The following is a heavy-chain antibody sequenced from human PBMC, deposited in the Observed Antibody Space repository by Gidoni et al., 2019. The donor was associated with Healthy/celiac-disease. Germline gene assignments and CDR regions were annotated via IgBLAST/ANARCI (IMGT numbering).Heavy chain of an antibody. J-gene: IGHJ4*02. CDR3: ARHVTAVAQDFDY. CDR2: IYYRGST. V-gene: IGHV4-39*01. Sequence: QLQLQESGPGLVKPSETLSLTCTGSGGSISSSSYYWGWIRQPPGKGLEWIGSIYYRGSTYYNPSLKSRVTISVDTSKNQFSLKLSSVTAADTAVYYCARHVTAVAQDFDYWGQGTLVTVSS. CDR1: GGSISSSSYY. D-gene: IGHD6-19*01.